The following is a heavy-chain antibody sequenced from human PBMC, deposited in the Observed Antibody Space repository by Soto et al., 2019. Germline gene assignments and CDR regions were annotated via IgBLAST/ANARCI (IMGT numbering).Heavy chain of an antibody. CDR3: TSGQRTLDV. CDR2: INACNGNT. Sequence: QVQLVQSGAEVKKPGASVKVSCKGSGYTFTTYAMRWVRQAPGQGLEWMGWINACNGNTKYSQKIQGRVTITRYTSASTAYMELSSLGSEDTAVYYGTSGQRTLDVWGQGTTVTVSS. V-gene: IGHV1-3*01. J-gene: IGHJ6*02. CDR1: GYTFTTYA.